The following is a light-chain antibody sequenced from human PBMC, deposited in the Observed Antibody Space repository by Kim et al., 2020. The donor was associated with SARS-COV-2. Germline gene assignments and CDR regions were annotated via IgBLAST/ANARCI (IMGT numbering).Light chain of an antibody. CDR3: QVWDSSTGV. J-gene: IGLJ3*02. Sequence: ELPQPLSVSVALGQTARITCGGNNIGSKNVHWYQQKPGQAPVLVIYRDSNRPSGIPERFSGSNSGNTATLTISRAQAGDEADYYCQVWDSSTGVFGGGTQLTVL. CDR2: RDS. CDR1: NIGSKN. V-gene: IGLV3-9*01.